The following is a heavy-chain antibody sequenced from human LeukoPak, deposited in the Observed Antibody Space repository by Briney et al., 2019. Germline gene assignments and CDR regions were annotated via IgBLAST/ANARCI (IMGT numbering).Heavy chain of an antibody. V-gene: IGHV4-59*12. CDR2: IYYSGST. CDR3: ARAEAFGVVNPDY. D-gene: IGHD3-3*01. Sequence: SETLSLTCTVSGGSISSYYWSWIRQPPGKGLEWIGYIYYSGSTNYNPSLKSRVTISVDTSKNQFSLKLSSVTAADTAVYYCARAEAFGVVNPDYWGQGTLVTVSS. J-gene: IGHJ4*02. CDR1: GGSISSYY.